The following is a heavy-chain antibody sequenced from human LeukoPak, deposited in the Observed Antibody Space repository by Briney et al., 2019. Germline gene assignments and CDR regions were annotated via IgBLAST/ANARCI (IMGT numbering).Heavy chain of an antibody. V-gene: IGHV3-21*01. D-gene: IGHD3-22*01. Sequence: PGGSLRLPCAASGFTFSSYSMNWVRRAPGKGLEWVSSISSSSSYIYYADSVKGRFTISRDNAKNSLYLQMNSLRAEDTAVYYCASYYYDSSGYYYFNYWGQGTLVTVSS. CDR2: ISSSSSYI. J-gene: IGHJ4*02. CDR1: GFTFSSYS. CDR3: ASYYYDSSGYYYFNY.